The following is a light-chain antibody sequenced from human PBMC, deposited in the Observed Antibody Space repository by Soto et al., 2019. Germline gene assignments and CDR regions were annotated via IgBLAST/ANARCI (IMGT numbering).Light chain of an antibody. CDR2: AAS. Sequence: DIQMTQSPSSLSASVGDRVTVTCRASQRISSYLNWYQQKPGKAPKLLIYAASSLQGGVPSRFSGSGSGTDFTLTISSLQPEDFATYYCQQSYSTPRTFGQGTKVDIK. J-gene: IGKJ1*01. CDR1: QRISSY. V-gene: IGKV1-39*01. CDR3: QQSYSTPRT.